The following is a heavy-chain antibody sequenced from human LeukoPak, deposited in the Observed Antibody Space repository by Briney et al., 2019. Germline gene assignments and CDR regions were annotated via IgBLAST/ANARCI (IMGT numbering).Heavy chain of an antibody. J-gene: IGHJ4*02. CDR2: ISGSGGST. CDR3: AKRDSSGWYSPHYFDY. V-gene: IGHV3-23*01. Sequence: GGSLRLSCATSGFTFSDYYMSWVRQAPGKGLEWVSAISGSGGSTYYADSVKGRFTISRDNSKNTLYLQMNSLRAEDTAVYYCAKRDSSGWYSPHYFDYWGQGTLVTVSS. D-gene: IGHD6-19*01. CDR1: GFTFSDYY.